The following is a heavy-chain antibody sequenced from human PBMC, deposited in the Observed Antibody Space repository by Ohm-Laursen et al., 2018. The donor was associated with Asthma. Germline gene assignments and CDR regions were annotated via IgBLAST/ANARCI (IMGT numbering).Heavy chain of an antibody. D-gene: IGHD1-26*01. V-gene: IGHV3-21*01. Sequence: GSLRLSCAASGYTFSRYSIHWVRQFPGKGLEWVASISTASTFIYYADSVRGRFTTSRDNAKNSVYLQMNSLRAGDTALYYCARIGPEWELPGREYSLHHWGEGTLVTVSS. CDR2: ISTASTFI. CDR3: ARIGPEWELPGREYSLHH. J-gene: IGHJ1*01. CDR1: GYTFSRYS.